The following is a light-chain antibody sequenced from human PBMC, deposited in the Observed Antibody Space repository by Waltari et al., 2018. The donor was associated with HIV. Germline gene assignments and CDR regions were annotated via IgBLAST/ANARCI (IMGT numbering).Light chain of an antibody. CDR2: EVN. CDR3: SSHAGSNLFVV. CDR1: RSDVEGYNS. J-gene: IGLJ2*01. Sequence: QSALTQPPSASGSPGQSVTISCTGTRSDVEGYNSFSWYQPPPGKAPKLMIFEVNTRPSGVPDRFSGSQSGNTASLTVSGLQPEDEADYYCSSHAGSNLFVVFGGGTKLTVL. V-gene: IGLV2-8*01.